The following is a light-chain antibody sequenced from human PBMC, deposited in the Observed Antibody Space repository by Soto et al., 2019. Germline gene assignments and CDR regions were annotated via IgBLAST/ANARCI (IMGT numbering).Light chain of an antibody. Sequence: DIQMTQSPSTLSASVGDSVTLTCRASQSISSWLAWYQQKPGKAPKLLSYDASSLESGVPSRFRGSGSGTEFTLTITSLQPDDFETYYCQQYNSYPWTFGQGTKVDIK. J-gene: IGKJ1*01. CDR2: DAS. V-gene: IGKV1-5*01. CDR3: QQYNSYPWT. CDR1: QSISSW.